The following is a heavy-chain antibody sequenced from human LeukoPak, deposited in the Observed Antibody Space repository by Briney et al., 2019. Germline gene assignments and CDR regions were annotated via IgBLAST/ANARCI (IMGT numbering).Heavy chain of an antibody. CDR3: ARVVVTSCYSFDY. D-gene: IGHD2-2*01. Sequence: AGGSLRLSCAASGFTFGSYSMNWVRQAPGKGLEWVSSISSSSSYIYYADSVKGRFTISRDNAKNSLYLQMNSLRAEDTAVYYCARVVVTSCYSFDYWGQGTLVTVSS. J-gene: IGHJ4*02. CDR1: GFTFGSYS. V-gene: IGHV3-21*01. CDR2: ISSSSSYI.